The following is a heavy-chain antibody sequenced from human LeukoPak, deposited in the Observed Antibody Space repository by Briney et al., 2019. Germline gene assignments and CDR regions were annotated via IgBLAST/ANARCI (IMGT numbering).Heavy chain of an antibody. Sequence: GGSLRLSCAASGFTFSDYYMSWIRQAPGKGLEWVSYISSSGSTIYYADSVKGRFTISRDNAKNSLYPQMNSLRAEDTAVYYCARDAYSGYYFDYWGQGTLVTVSS. CDR3: ARDAYSGYYFDY. V-gene: IGHV3-11*01. J-gene: IGHJ4*02. CDR1: GFTFSDYY. CDR2: ISSSGSTI. D-gene: IGHD5-12*01.